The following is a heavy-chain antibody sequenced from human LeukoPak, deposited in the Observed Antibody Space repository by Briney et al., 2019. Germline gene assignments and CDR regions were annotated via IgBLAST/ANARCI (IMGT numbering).Heavy chain of an antibody. J-gene: IGHJ4*02. CDR2: ISGYYGNT. CDR1: GYTFTSYG. CDR3: ARRGPVGGGWGFDY. Sequence: ASVKVSCKASGYTFTSYGISWVRQAPGQGLEWMGWISGYYGNTDSAQNLQGRVTMTRDTSASTAYMELRSLTSDDTAVYYCARRGPVGGGWGFDYWGQGTLVTVSS. V-gene: IGHV1-18*01. D-gene: IGHD6-19*01.